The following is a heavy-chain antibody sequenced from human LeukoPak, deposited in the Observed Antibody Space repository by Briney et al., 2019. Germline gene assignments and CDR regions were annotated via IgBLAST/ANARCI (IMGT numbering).Heavy chain of an antibody. CDR2: ISGSGGST. Sequence: GGSLRLSCAASGFTFSSYGMSWVRQAPGKGLEWVSAISGSGGSTYYADSVKGRFTISRDNSKNTLYLQMNSLRAEDTAVYYCATVAAAPLGYFDYWGQGTLVTVSS. CDR3: ATVAAAPLGYFDY. J-gene: IGHJ4*02. V-gene: IGHV3-23*01. CDR1: GFTFSSYG. D-gene: IGHD6-13*01.